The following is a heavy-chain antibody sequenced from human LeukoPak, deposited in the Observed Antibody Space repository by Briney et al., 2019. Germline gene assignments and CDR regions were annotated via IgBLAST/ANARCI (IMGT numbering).Heavy chain of an antibody. CDR2: ISGSGCDT. D-gene: IGHD5-12*01. Sequence: GGSLRLSCAASGFAFSNYAMSWVRQAPGKGLEWVSSISGSGCDTYYSDSVKGRFTISRDNPKNPLYLQMNSLRGEDTALYYCAKGCWVANINWFDPWGQGTLVTVSS. CDR1: GFAFSNYA. V-gene: IGHV3-23*01. J-gene: IGHJ5*02. CDR3: AKGCWVANINWFDP.